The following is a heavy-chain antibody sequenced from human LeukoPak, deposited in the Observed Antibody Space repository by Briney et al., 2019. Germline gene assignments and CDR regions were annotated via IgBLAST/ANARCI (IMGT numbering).Heavy chain of an antibody. Sequence: SETLSLTCTVSGGSISSDSYYWAWIRQPPGKGLKWIASIYYSGSTYYNPSLKSRVTISVDTSRNQFSLKLSSVTAADTAVYYCAREGEGSVQYWGQGTLVTVSS. CDR2: IYYSGST. D-gene: IGHD3-16*01. CDR3: AREGEGSVQY. J-gene: IGHJ4*02. V-gene: IGHV4-39*02. CDR1: GGSISSDSYY.